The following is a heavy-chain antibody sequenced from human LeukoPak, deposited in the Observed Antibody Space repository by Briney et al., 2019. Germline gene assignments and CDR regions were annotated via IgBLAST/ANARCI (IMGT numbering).Heavy chain of an antibody. V-gene: IGHV4-34*01. D-gene: IGHD3-22*01. CDR2: INHSGST. J-gene: IGHJ4*02. Sequence: SETLSLTCAVYGGSFSGYYWSWIRQPPGKGLEWIGEINHSGSTNYNPSLKSRVTISVDTSRNQFSLKLSSVTAADTAVYYCARGYDSSGYYYGVDYWGQGTLVTVSS. CDR3: ARGYDSSGYYYGVDY. CDR1: GGSFSGYY.